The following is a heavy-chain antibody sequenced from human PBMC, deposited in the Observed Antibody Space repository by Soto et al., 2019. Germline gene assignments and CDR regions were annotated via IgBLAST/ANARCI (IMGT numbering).Heavy chain of an antibody. CDR3: AREAGENYYDSSGPGAFDI. J-gene: IGHJ3*02. D-gene: IGHD3-22*01. Sequence: TSETLSLTCTVSGGSISSGDYYWSWIRQPPGKGLEWIGYIYYSGSTYYNPSLKSRVTISVDTSKNQFSLKLSSVTAADTAVYYCAREAGENYYDSSGPGAFDIWGQGTMVTVSS. V-gene: IGHV4-30-4*01. CDR2: IYYSGST. CDR1: GGSISSGDYY.